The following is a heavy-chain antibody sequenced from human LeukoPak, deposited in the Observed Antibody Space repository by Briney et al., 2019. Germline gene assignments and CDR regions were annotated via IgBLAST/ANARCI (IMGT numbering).Heavy chain of an antibody. V-gene: IGHV4-31*03. CDR2: IYYSGST. J-gene: IGHJ6*02. CDR1: GGSISSGGYY. Sequence: SQTLSLTCTVSGGSISSGGYYWSWIRQHPGKGLEWIGYIYYSGSTYYNPSLKSRVTISVDTSKNQFSLKLSSVTAADTAVYYCARDGSRYSSSPMDVWGQGTTVTVSS. CDR3: ARDGSRYSSSPMDV. D-gene: IGHD6-13*01.